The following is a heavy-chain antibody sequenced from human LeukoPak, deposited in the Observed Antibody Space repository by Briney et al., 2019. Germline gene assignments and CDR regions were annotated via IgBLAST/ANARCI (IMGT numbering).Heavy chain of an antibody. Sequence: SETLSLTCTVSGGSISSSSYYWAWIRQPPGKGLEWIGTIYYAGSTYYNPSLKSRVTIPIDTSKNQFSLKLSSVTAADTAVYYCARRHGYSYGSQFDYWGQGTLVTVSS. V-gene: IGHV4-39*01. J-gene: IGHJ4*02. CDR3: ARRHGYSYGSQFDY. D-gene: IGHD5-18*01. CDR2: IYYAGST. CDR1: GGSISSSSYY.